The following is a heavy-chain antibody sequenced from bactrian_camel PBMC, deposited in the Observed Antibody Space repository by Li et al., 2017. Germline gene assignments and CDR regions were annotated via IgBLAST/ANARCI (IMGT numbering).Heavy chain of an antibody. J-gene: IGHJ4*01. CDR3: AAARNAWCFYSDAVTPYKY. D-gene: IGHD1*01. CDR1: GHSRGSNC. Sequence: HVQLVESGGGSVQAGGSLRLSCKVSGHSRGSNCVGWYRLPPGRAPAEREGIAAIRRDGGETWYAASVKGRFTISKDNAKNTVYLDMNSLKPEDTAMFYCAAARNAWCFYSDAVTPYKYWGQGTQVTVSS. CDR2: IRRDGGET. V-gene: IGHV3S45*01.